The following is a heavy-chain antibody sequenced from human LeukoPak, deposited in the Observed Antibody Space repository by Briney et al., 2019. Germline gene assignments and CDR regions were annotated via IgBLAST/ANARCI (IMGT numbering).Heavy chain of an antibody. J-gene: IGHJ4*01. D-gene: IGHD5-12*01. V-gene: IGHV3-21*01. CDR2: ISSSSSYI. CDR3: ARLRRXGXDYLXYFDY. CDR1: GFTFSSYS. Sequence: GGSLRLSCAASGFTFSSYSMNWVRQAPGKGLEWVSSISSSSSYIYYADSVKGRFTISRDNAKNSLYLQMNSLRAEDTAVYYCARLRRXGXDYLXYFDYWGXXXLVT.